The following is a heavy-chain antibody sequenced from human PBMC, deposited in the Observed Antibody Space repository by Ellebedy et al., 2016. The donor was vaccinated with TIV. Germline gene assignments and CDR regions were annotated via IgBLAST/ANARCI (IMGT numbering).Heavy chain of an antibody. CDR3: ARGERSGYCSSTSCYFVTN. CDR2: INHSGST. Sequence: SETLSLXXAVYGGSFSGYYWSWIRQPPGKGLEWIGEINHSGSTNYNPSLKSRVTISVDTSKNQFSLKLSSVTAADTAVYYCARGERSGYCSSTSCYFVTNWGQGTLVTVSS. D-gene: IGHD2-2*01. V-gene: IGHV4-34*01. CDR1: GGSFSGYY. J-gene: IGHJ4*02.